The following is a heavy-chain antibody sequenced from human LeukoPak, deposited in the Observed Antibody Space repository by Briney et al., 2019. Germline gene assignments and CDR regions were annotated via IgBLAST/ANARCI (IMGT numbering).Heavy chain of an antibody. CDR2: ISSSSSYT. CDR1: GFTFTDYY. CDR3: ARDQYGSGSYDY. J-gene: IGHJ4*02. V-gene: IGHV3-11*05. Sequence: PGGSLRLSCAASGFTFTDYYMSWIRQAPGKGLEWVSYISSSSSYTNYADSVKGRFTISRDNAKNSLYLQTNSLRAEDTAVYFCARDQYGSGSYDYWGQGTLVTVSS. D-gene: IGHD3-10*01.